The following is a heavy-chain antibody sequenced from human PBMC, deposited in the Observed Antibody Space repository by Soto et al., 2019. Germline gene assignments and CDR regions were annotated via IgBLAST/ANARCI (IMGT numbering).Heavy chain of an antibody. D-gene: IGHD1-26*01. Sequence: EVQLLESGGGLVQPGGSLRLSCAASGFTFSSYAMRWVRQAPGKGLEWVSAISGSGGRTYYADSVKGRFTISRDNSKNTLYLQMNSLRADYTAVYYCARRGSGSYYDYWGQGTLVTVSS. J-gene: IGHJ4*02. CDR1: GFTFSSYA. CDR3: ARRGSGSYYDY. CDR2: ISGSGGRT. V-gene: IGHV3-23*01.